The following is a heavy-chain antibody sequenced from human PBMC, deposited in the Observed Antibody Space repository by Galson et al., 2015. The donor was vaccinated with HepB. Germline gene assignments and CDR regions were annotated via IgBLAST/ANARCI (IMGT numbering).Heavy chain of an antibody. J-gene: IGHJ5*02. D-gene: IGHD2/OR15-2a*01. CDR3: ARATLRWFDP. CDR1: GVTFSDYY. CDR2: ISSSGNTI. Sequence: SLRLSCAASGVTFSDYYMSWVRQAPGKGLEWISYISSSGNTISYADSVKGRFTVSRDNAKKSLFLQMNSLRDDDTAIYYCARATLRWFDPWGQGTLVTVSS. V-gene: IGHV3-11*01.